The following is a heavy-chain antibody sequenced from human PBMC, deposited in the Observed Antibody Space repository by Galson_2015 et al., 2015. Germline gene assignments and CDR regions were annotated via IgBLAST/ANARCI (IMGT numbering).Heavy chain of an antibody. CDR3: ARVEWEDAAGTFRLAP. V-gene: IGHV3-13*01. CDR2: IGTAGDT. J-gene: IGHJ5*02. Sequence: SLRLSGTASGFTFSSYYEHWVRQATGKGLEWVSAIGTAGDTYYPGSVKGRFTISRENAKNSLYLQMSSLRDGDTDVYYCARVEWEDAAGTFRLAPWGQGTLVTVSS. CDR1: GFTFSSYY. D-gene: IGHD3-3*01.